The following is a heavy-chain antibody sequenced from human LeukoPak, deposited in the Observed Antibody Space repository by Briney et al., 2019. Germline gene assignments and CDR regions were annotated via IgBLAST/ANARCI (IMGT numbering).Heavy chain of an antibody. J-gene: IGHJ6*02. D-gene: IGHD3-9*01. V-gene: IGHV1-2*02. CDR2: INPNSGGT. CDR1: GYTFTGYY. Sequence: ASVKVSCKASGYTFTGYYMHWVRQAPGQGLEWMGWINPNSGGTNYAQKFQGRVTMTRDTSISTAYMELSRLRSEDTAVYYCARADPGLRYFDWLPRDYYYYGMDVWGQGTTVTVSS. CDR3: ARADPGLRYFDWLPRDYYYYGMDV.